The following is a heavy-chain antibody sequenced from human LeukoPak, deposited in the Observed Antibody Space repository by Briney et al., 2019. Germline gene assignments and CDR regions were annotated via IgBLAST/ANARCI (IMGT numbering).Heavy chain of an antibody. CDR2: VTHSGRT. CDR3: ARDAYGYGDPYYFDY. Sequence: PSETLSLTCAVYGGSFSTYYWSWIRQPPGKGLEWIGEVTHSGRTNYNPSLRSRVTISVDMSKNQFSLKLSSVTAADTAVYYCARDAYGYGDPYYFDYWGQGTLVTVSS. V-gene: IGHV4-34*01. J-gene: IGHJ4*02. D-gene: IGHD4-17*01. CDR1: GGSFSTYY.